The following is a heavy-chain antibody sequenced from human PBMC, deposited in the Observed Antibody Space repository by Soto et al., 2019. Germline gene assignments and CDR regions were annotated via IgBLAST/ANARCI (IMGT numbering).Heavy chain of an antibody. J-gene: IGHJ4*02. CDR2: ISYSGST. CDR3: ARVKASGVNYDY. Sequence: SETLSLTCTVSGGSISSYYWSWIRQPPGKGLEWIGYISYSGSTNYNPSLKSRVTISVDKSKNQFSLKLSSVTAADTAVYYCARVKASGVNYDYWGQGTLVTVSS. D-gene: IGHD2-8*01. CDR1: GGSISSYY. V-gene: IGHV4-59*12.